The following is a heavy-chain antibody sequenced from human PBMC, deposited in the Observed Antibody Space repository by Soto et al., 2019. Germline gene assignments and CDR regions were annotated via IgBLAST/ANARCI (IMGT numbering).Heavy chain of an antibody. CDR1: GGTFSGHA. CDR3: ARGPNWGYRFDS. Sequence: QVQLVQSVAEVKKPGSSVKVSCEASGGTFSGHAISWVRQAPGQGPEWMGGLIPLFGTTQHAQNFRDRLTITADKSTSTAYMELASLRFEDTAIYYCARGPNWGYRFDSWGQGTLVTVSS. CDR2: LIPLFGTT. J-gene: IGHJ4*02. D-gene: IGHD7-27*01. V-gene: IGHV1-69*06.